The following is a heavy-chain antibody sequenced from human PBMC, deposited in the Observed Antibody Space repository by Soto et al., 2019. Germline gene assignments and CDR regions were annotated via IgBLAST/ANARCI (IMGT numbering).Heavy chain of an antibody. J-gene: IGHJ4*02. D-gene: IGHD6-13*01. V-gene: IGHV3-74*01. CDR2: INSDGTST. CDR3: ARGGRAAGHDC. CDR1: GFTFSSYW. Sequence: GGSLRLSCAASGFTFSSYWMHWVRQAPGKGLVWVSRINSDGTSTDCADSVKGRFTISRDNAKNTLYLQMNSLRAEDTAVYYCARGGRAAGHDCWGQGTLVTVSS.